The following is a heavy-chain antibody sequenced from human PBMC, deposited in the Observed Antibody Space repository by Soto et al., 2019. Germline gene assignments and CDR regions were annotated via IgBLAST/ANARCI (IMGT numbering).Heavy chain of an antibody. V-gene: IGHV4-30-4*01. J-gene: IGHJ4*02. CDR2: IYSSGRT. Sequence: NPAETLSLTCTVSGGSIDSDDYYWTWIRQPPGKGLEWIGYIYSSGRTSYNPSLESRLTISIDTSKNQFSLHLNVVSAANAAVYFCARDRCNSPDGFDDWGQGTLVTVSS. D-gene: IGHD1-1*01. CDR3: ARDRCNSPDGFDD. CDR1: GGSIDSDDYY.